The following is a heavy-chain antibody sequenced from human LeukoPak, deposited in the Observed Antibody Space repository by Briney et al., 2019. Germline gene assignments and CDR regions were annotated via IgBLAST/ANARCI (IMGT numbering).Heavy chain of an antibody. Sequence: PSETLSLTCTVSGDSLSDYYWNWIRQAPGKGLEWIGYVYYSGSTNYNPSLMSRVTISVDTSKNQFSLKLSSVTAADTAVYYCARRGPRKYGSGSYYNPQDYWGQGTLVTVSS. J-gene: IGHJ4*02. V-gene: IGHV4-59*12. CDR2: VYYSGST. CDR3: ARRGPRKYGSGSYYNPQDY. D-gene: IGHD3-10*01. CDR1: GDSLSDYY.